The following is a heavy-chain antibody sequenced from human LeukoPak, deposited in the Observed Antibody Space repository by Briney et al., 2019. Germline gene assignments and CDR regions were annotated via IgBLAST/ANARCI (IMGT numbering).Heavy chain of an antibody. D-gene: IGHD3-16*01. J-gene: IGHJ6*03. CDR3: AKLGGQEVHNYYVAV. V-gene: IGHV3-23*01. CDR2: IIDNGYIT. CDR1: GFTFSSYA. Sequence: GGSLRLSCAASGFTFSSYAMSWVRQAPGRGLEWVSGIIDNGYITYYANSVRGRFTISRDNSKNTLFLQMNSLRAEDTAVYYCAKLGGQEVHNYYVAVWGKGTTVAVSS.